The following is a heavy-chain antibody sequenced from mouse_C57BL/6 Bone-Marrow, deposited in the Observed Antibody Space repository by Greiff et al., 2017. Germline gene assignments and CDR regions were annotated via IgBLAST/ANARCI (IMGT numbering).Heavy chain of an antibody. D-gene: IGHD2-2*01. CDR1: GYTFTNYW. CDR2: IYPGGGYT. J-gene: IGHJ3*01. Sequence: QVQLQQSGAELVRPGTSVKMSCKASGYTFTNYWIGWAKQRPGHGLEWIGDIYPGGGYTTYNEKFKGKATLTADQASSTAYMQFSSLTSEDAAIYYCARCGYGGGFAYWGQWTLVTVSA. CDR3: ARCGYGGGFAY. V-gene: IGHV1-63*01.